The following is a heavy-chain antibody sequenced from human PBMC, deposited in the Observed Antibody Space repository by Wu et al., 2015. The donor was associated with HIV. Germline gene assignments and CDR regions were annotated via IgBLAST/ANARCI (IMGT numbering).Heavy chain of an antibody. CDR1: GYTFTNYD. CDR3: AREVYGSGSYSKYLQQ. J-gene: IGHJ1*01. CDR2: INPSTSGT. V-gene: IGHV1-2*02. D-gene: IGHD3-10*01. Sequence: QAQLVQSGAEVTKPGASVKVSCKASGYTFTNYDINWVRQATGQGLEWMGWINPSTSGTKYVQKFQGRVTMTRDTFTSTAYMELRRLRSDDTAVYYCAREVYGSGSYSKYLQQWGQGTLVTVSS.